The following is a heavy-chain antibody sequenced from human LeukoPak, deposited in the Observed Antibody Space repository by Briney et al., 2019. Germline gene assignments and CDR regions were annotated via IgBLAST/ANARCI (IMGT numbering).Heavy chain of an antibody. CDR2: IRYDGSDK. J-gene: IGHJ5*02. V-gene: IGHV3-30*02. Sequence: GGSLRLSCAASGVNFSNYDMHWVRQAPGKGLEWVAFIRYDGSDKYYADSVKGRFTISRDNSKNTLYVQMNSLRNEDTAVYYCAKGDTSWGQGTLVTVSS. CDR1: GVNFSNYD. CDR3: AKGDTS. D-gene: IGHD2-21*02.